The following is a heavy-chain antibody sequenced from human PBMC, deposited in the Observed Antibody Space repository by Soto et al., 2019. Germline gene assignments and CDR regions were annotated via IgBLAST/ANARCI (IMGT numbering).Heavy chain of an antibody. Sequence: PSEALCLTCTGSDSPISKCDWGWCRQPPGLGLEWVGYIYYTGTTTYNPSLRSRVAISLDASKSQFSLNLRSVTAADTAGYYCARLGGYYQAFTIWAPGALVTVS. CDR1: DSPISKCD. D-gene: IGHD3-22*01. CDR2: IYYTGTT. CDR3: ARLGGYYQAFTI. V-gene: IGHV4-59*08. J-gene: IGHJ4*01.